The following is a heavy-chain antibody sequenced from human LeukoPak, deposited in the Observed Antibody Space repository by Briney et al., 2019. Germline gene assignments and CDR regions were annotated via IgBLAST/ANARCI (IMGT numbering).Heavy chain of an antibody. Sequence: GGSLRLSCAASGFTFSSYSMNWVRQAPGKGLEWVSSISSSSSYIYYADSVKGRFTISRDNSKNTLYLQMNSLRAEDTAVYYCARDRFSSSFDYWGQGTLVTVSS. CDR2: ISSSSSYI. CDR3: ARDRFSSSFDY. V-gene: IGHV3-21*01. CDR1: GFTFSSYS. J-gene: IGHJ4*02. D-gene: IGHD6-6*01.